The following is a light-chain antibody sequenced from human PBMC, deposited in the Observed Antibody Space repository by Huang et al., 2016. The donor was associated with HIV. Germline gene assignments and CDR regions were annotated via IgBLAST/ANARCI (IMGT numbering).Light chain of an antibody. J-gene: IGKJ1*01. V-gene: IGKV1-17*03. CDR1: QDIRNY. Sequence: DIQMTQSPSAMSASVGDRVTITCRASQDIRNYLVWFQKKPGKVPKRLIYVAFSLQSGVPARFGGSGSGTEFTLTISSLQPEDVATYFCLQHNIYPWTFGQGTTVEIK. CDR3: LQHNIYPWT. CDR2: VAF.